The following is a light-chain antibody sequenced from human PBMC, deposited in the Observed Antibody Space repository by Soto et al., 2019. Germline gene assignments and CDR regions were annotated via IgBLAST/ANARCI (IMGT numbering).Light chain of an antibody. Sequence: IQLTQSPSSLSASVGDRVTITRRASQGISSYLAWYQQKPGKAPKRLIYAASSLQSGVPSRFSGSGSGTEFTLTISSLQPEDFATYYCLQHNSYPLTFGGGTKVDNK. CDR1: QGISSY. J-gene: IGKJ4*01. V-gene: IGKV1-9*01. CDR3: LQHNSYPLT. CDR2: AAS.